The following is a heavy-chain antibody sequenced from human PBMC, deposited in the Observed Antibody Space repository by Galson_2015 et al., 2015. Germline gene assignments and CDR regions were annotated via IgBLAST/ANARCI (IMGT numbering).Heavy chain of an antibody. Sequence: SLRLSCSAPGVILSRYALTWGRPSSGEGLGWGPSFIRRGDIIRYADSVKGRFTTSRDNSRNTLFLQMSSLRVEDTAIYYCAKDPNGDYVGAFDTWGHGTLVTVSS. V-gene: IGHV3-23*01. D-gene: IGHD4-17*01. CDR2: FIRRGDII. CDR3: AKDPNGDYVGAFDT. CDR1: GVILSRYA. J-gene: IGHJ3*02.